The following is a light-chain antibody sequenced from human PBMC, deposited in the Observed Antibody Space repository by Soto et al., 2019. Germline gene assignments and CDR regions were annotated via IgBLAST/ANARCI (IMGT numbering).Light chain of an antibody. V-gene: IGKV3-11*01. CDR3: HQPTNSPRT. CDR1: QSVCSY. Sequence: EIVLTQSPGTLSLSPGERATLSCRASQSVCSYLGWYQQKPGQPARLLIDDASTRATGFPARLSGSGSGTDLTLISRRLEPGDFAVYYCHQPTNSPRTFGEGNKVEIK. J-gene: IGKJ1*01. CDR2: DAS.